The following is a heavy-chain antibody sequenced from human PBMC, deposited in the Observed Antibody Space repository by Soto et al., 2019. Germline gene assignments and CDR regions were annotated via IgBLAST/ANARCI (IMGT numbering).Heavy chain of an antibody. V-gene: IGHV4-34*01. J-gene: IGHJ4*02. D-gene: IGHD6-19*01. CDR3: ARDRGWSVFDY. Sequence: PSETLSLTCAVYGGSFSGYYWSWIRQPPGKGLEGIGEINHSGSTNYNPSLKSRVTISVDTSKNQFSLKLNSVSAVDTAVYYCARDRGWSVFDYWGQGTLVTVSS. CDR1: GGSFSGYY. CDR2: INHSGST.